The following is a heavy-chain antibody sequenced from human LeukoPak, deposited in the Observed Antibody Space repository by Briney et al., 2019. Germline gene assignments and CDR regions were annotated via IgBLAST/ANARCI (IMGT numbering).Heavy chain of an antibody. CDR2: VRSSSSYI. CDR1: GFTFSSYS. D-gene: IGHD2-2*02. J-gene: IGHJ4*02. Sequence: GGSLRLSCAAAGFTFSSYSMNWARQAPGKELEWVSSVRSSSSYIYYADSVKGRFTISRDNAKNSLYLQMNSLRAEDTAVYYCASGCGTSCNIGHPFDYWGQGTLVTVSS. CDR3: ASGCGTSCNIGHPFDY. V-gene: IGHV3-21*01.